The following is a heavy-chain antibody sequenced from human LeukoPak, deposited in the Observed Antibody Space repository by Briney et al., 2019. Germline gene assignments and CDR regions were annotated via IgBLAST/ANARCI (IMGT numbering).Heavy chain of an antibody. J-gene: IGHJ4*02. CDR3: AKDIVPAAHFDY. V-gene: IGHV3-23*01. D-gene: IGHD2-2*01. CDR1: GFTFSSYA. CDR2: ISSSSSYI. Sequence: GGSLRLSCAASGFTFSSYAMSWVRQAPGKGLEWVSSISSSSSYIYYADSVKGRFTISRDNSKNTLYLQMSSLRAEDTAVYYCAKDIVPAAHFDYWGQGTLVTVSS.